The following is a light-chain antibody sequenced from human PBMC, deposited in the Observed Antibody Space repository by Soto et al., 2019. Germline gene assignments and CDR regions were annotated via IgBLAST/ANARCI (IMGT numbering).Light chain of an antibody. CDR1: NIGSKS. CDR3: QVWDSSSDHPKVV. Sequence: SYELTQPPSVPVAPGKTARITCGGNNIGSKSVHWYQQKPGQAPVLVIYYDSDRPSGIPERFSGSNSGNTATLTISRVEAGDEADYYCQVWDSSSDHPKVVFGGGTKVTVL. CDR2: YDS. V-gene: IGLV3-21*04. J-gene: IGLJ2*01.